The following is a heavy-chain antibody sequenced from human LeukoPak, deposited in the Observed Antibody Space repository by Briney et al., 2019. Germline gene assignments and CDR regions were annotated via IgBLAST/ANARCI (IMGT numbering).Heavy chain of an antibody. V-gene: IGHV1-69*01. CDR2: IIPIFGTA. D-gene: IGHD3-22*01. CDR3: ARDRHYDSSGYYSNEAFDI. J-gene: IGHJ3*02. Sequence: SVKVSCKASGGTFSSYAISWVRQAPGQGLEWMGGIIPIFGTANYAQKFQGRVTITADESTSTAYMELSSLRSEDTAVYYCARDRHYDSSGYYSNEAFDIWGQGTMVTVSS. CDR1: GGTFSSYA.